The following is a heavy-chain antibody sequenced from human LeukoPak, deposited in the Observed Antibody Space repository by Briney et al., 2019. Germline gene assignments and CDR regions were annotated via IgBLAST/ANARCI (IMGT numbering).Heavy chain of an antibody. CDR3: ARLELWFGEPNIYYYYGMDV. CDR1: GGSISSYY. Sequence: SETLSLTCTVSGGSISSYYWSWIRQPPGKGLEWIGYIYYSWSTNYNPSLKSRVTISVDTSKNQFSLKLSSVTAADTAVYYCARLELWFGEPNIYYYYGMDVWGQGTTVTVSS. CDR2: IYYSWST. V-gene: IGHV4-59*08. J-gene: IGHJ6*02. D-gene: IGHD3-10*01.